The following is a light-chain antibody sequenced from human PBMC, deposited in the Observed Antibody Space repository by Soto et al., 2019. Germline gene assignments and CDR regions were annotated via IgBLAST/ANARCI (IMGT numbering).Light chain of an antibody. J-gene: IGLJ2*01. V-gene: IGLV2-11*01. CDR1: SSDVGGYNY. Sequence: QSVLTQPRSVSGSPGQSVTISCTGTSSDVGGYNYVSWYQQHPGKAPKLMIYDVNKRPSGVPDRFSGSKSGNTASLTISGLQAEDEADYYCCSYAGSYTRVFGGGTKLTVL. CDR3: CSYAGSYTRV. CDR2: DVN.